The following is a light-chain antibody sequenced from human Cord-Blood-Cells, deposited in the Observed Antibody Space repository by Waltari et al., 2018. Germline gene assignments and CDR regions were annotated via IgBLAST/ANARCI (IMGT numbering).Light chain of an antibody. V-gene: IGKV3-11*01. CDR3: QQRSNWPPF. CDR2: DAS. J-gene: IGKJ3*01. Sequence: EIVLTQSPATLSLSPGERATLSCRASQSVSSYLAWYQQKPGQAPRLLIYDASNRATGIPARFSGSGSGTDFTLTISSLEPEDFAVYYCQQRSNWPPFFGPGTKWISN. CDR1: QSVSSY.